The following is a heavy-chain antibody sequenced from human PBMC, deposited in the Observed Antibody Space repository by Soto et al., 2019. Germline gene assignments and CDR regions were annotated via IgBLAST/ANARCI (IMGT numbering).Heavy chain of an antibody. Sequence: GGSLRLSCSASGFTFSSYAMHWVRQAPGKGLEYVSAISSNGGSTYYADSVKGRFTISRDNSKNTLYLQMSSLRAEDTAVYYCVKGSSSYYLLCYFDYWGQGTLVTVSS. J-gene: IGHJ4*02. CDR1: GFTFSSYA. CDR2: ISSNGGST. D-gene: IGHD6-6*01. CDR3: VKGSSSYYLLCYFDY. V-gene: IGHV3-64D*08.